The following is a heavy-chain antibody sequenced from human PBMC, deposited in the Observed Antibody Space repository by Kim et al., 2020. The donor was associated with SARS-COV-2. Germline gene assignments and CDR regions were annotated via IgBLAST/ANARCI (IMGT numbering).Heavy chain of an antibody. V-gene: IGHV4-34*01. CDR1: GGSFSGYY. Sequence: SETLSLTCAVYGGSFSGYYWSWIRQPPGKGLEWIGEINHSGSTNYNPSLKSRVTISVDTSKNQFSLKLSSVTAADTAVYYCARVRQWLFGYFDYWGQGTLVTVSS. CDR2: INHSGST. J-gene: IGHJ4*02. D-gene: IGHD6-19*01. CDR3: ARVRQWLFGYFDY.